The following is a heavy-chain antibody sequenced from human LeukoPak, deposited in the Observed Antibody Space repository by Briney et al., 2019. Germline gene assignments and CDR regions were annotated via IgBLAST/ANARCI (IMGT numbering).Heavy chain of an antibody. J-gene: IGHJ4*02. Sequence: SETLSLTCTVSGGSISSYYWSWIRQPPGKGLEWIGYIYYSGSTNYNPSLKSRVTISVDTSKNQFSLKLSSVTAADTAVYYCARAHSSGFDYWGQGTLVTVSS. CDR3: ARAHSSGFDY. V-gene: IGHV4-59*01. D-gene: IGHD5-18*01. CDR1: GGSISSYY. CDR2: IYYSGST.